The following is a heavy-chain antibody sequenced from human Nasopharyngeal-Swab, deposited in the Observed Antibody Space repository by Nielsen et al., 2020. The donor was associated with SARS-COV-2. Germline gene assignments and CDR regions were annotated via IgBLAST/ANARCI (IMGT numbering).Heavy chain of an antibody. CDR2: IYTSGNT. D-gene: IGHD5-12*01. J-gene: IGHJ4*02. Sequence: TLSLTCTVSGGSISSGSYYWSWIRQPAGKGLEWIGRIYTSGNTNYNPSLKSRVTISVDTSKNQFSLKLSSVTAADTAVYYCARDGGYDWGVDYWGQGTLVTVSS. CDR3: ARDGGYDWGVDY. V-gene: IGHV4-61*02. CDR1: GGSISSGSYY.